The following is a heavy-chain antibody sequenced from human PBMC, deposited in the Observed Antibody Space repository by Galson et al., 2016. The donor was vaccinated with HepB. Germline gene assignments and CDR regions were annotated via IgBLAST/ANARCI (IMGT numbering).Heavy chain of an antibody. CDR1: GFTFRIFT. CDR3: TRDAMGRGSGSYSAFDY. CDR2: TSSLGDIL. J-gene: IGHJ4*02. D-gene: IGHD1-26*01. V-gene: IGHV3-30-3*01. Sequence: SLRLSCAASGFTFRIFTIHWVRQAPGKGLEWVATTSSLGDILYYADSVKGQFTISRDNSNNILSLQMNRLRAEDTAVYYCTRDAMGRGSGSYSAFDYWGQGTLVTVSS.